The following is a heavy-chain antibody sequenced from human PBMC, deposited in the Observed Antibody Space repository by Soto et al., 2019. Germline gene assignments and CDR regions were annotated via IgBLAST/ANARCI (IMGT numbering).Heavy chain of an antibody. CDR1: GGSISSGGYY. CDR2: IYYSGST. J-gene: IGHJ4*02. CDR3: ARTDYYDTSGYAYYFDY. Sequence: LSLTCTVSGGSISSGGYYWSWIRQHPGKGLEWIGYIYYSGSTYYNPSLKSRVTISVDTSKNQFSLKLSSVTAADTAVYYCARTDYYDTSGYAYYFDYCGQGTLVTVSS. V-gene: IGHV4-31*03. D-gene: IGHD3-22*01.